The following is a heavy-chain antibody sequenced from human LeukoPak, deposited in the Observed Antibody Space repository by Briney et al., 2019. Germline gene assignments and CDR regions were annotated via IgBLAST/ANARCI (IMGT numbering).Heavy chain of an antibody. CDR2: IYSGGST. Sequence: GGSLRLSCAASGFTVSSNYMSWVRQAPGKGLEWVSVIYSGGSTYYADSVKGRFTISRDNSRSTIHLQMNSLRPEDTAMYYCVRDGPHWDLDYWGQGTLVTVSS. D-gene: IGHD7-27*01. V-gene: IGHV3-53*05. CDR1: GFTVSSNY. CDR3: VRDGPHWDLDY. J-gene: IGHJ4*02.